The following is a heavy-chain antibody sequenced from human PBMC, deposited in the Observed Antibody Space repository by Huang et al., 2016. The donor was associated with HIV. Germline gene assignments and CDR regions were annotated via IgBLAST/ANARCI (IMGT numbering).Heavy chain of an antibody. CDR1: GGSISSSSYY. J-gene: IGHJ4*02. D-gene: IGHD3-10*01. V-gene: IGHV4-39*01. CDR2: IYYSGST. Sequence: QLQLQGSGPGLVKPSETLSLTCTVSGGSISSSSYYWGWLGQPPGKGLEWIGTIYYSGSTYYNPSLKGRVTIAVDTSKNQFSLKLSSVTAADTAVYYCARHERWAMVRGVPQWGFDYWGQGTLVTVSS. CDR3: ARHERWAMVRGVPQWGFDY.